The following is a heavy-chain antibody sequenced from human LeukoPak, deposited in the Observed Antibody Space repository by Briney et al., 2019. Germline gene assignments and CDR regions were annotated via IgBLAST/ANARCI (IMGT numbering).Heavy chain of an antibody. D-gene: IGHD3-22*01. CDR1: GYTFISYD. J-gene: IGHJ4*02. Sequence: ASVKVSCKASGYTFISYDINWVRQATGQGLEWMGWVNPNSGITVYAEKFQGRVIMTRNTSISTAYMELSRLRSEDTAVYYCARRDSNGYYYYFDYWGQGTLVTVSS. CDR2: VNPNSGIT. CDR3: ARRDSNGYYYYFDY. V-gene: IGHV1-8*01.